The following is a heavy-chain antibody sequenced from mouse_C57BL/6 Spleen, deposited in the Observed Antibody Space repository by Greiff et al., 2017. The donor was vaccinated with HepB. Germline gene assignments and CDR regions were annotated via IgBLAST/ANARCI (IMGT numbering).Heavy chain of an antibody. J-gene: IGHJ4*01. D-gene: IGHD2-12*01. V-gene: IGHV1-81*01. CDR1: GYTFTSYG. Sequence: VQLQQSGAELARPGASVKLSCKASGYTFTSYGISWVKQRTGQGLEWIGEIYPRSGNTYYNEKFKGKATLTADKSSSTAYMELRSLTSEDAAVYFCARARGTTGAMDYWGQGTSVTVSS. CDR3: ARARGTTGAMDY. CDR2: IYPRSGNT.